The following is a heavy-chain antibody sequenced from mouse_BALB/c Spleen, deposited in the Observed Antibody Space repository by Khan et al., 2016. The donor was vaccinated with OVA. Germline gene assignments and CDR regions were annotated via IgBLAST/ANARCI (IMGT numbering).Heavy chain of an antibody. D-gene: IGHD1-2*01. CDR3: ARTARIKY. CDR1: GYSITSGYG. V-gene: IGHV3-2*02. Sequence: EVQLQESGPGLVKPSQSLSLTCTVTGYSITSGYGWNWIRQFPGNKLEWMGYISYSGCTNYNPSLKSRISITRYTSKNQFFLQLNSVTTEDTATYYCARTARIKYWGQGTTLTVSS. CDR2: ISYSGCT. J-gene: IGHJ2*01.